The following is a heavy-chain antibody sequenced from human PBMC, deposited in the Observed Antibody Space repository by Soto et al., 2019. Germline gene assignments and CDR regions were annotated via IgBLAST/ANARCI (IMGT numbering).Heavy chain of an antibody. CDR1: GFTFDDYA. CDR3: EKESHYGSGSYAFDY. CDR2: ISGDGGST. Sequence: GGSLRLSCAASGFTFDDYAMHWVRQAPGKGLEWVSLISGDGGSTYYADSVKGRFTISRDNSKNSLYLQMNSLRTEDTALYYCEKESHYGSGSYAFDYWGQGTLVTVSS. D-gene: IGHD3-10*01. J-gene: IGHJ4*02. V-gene: IGHV3-43*02.